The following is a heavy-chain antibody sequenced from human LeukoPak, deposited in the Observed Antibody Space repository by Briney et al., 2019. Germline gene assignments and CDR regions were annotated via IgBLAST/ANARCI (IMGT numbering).Heavy chain of an antibody. V-gene: IGHV4-38-2*01. D-gene: IGHD3-22*01. CDR2: IFQSGTT. Sequence: SETLSLTCAVSGYSISSGHFWGWIRQPPGKGLEWIGSIFQSGTTYYNPPLKSRVTISVDTSKNHFSLKLSSVTAADTAVYYCARHVSYNIIGSYWGGFDPWGQGTLVTVSS. J-gene: IGHJ5*02. CDR3: ARHVSYNIIGSYWGGFDP. CDR1: GYSISSGHF.